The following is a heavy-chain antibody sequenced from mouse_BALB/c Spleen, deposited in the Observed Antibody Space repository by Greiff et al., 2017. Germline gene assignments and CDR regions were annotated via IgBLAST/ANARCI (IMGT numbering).Heavy chain of an antibody. D-gene: IGHD1-1*01. CDR2: IDPANGNT. CDR3: AREYYGRSYVDY. J-gene: IGHJ2*01. V-gene: IGHV14-3*02. Sequence: EVQLQQSGAELVKPGASVKLSCTASGFNIKDTYMHWVKQRPEQGLEWIGRIDPANGNTKYDPKFQGKATITADTSSNTAYLQLSSLTSEDTAVYYCAREYYGRSYVDYGGQGTTLTVSS. CDR1: GFNIKDTY.